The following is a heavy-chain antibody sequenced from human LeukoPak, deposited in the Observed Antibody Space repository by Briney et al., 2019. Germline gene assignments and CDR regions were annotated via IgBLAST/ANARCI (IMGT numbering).Heavy chain of an antibody. CDR2: INTNSGGT. V-gene: IGHV1-2*02. D-gene: IGHD1-26*01. J-gene: IGHJ4*02. CDR3: ATARSSRDSGSKSGLDY. Sequence: ASVKVSCKASGYTFTGYYMHWVRQAPGQGLEWMGWINTNSGGTDLAQKFQGRVTMTRDTSISTAYMELSRLRSDDTAVYYCATARSSRDSGSKSGLDYWGQGTLVTVSS. CDR1: GYTFTGYY.